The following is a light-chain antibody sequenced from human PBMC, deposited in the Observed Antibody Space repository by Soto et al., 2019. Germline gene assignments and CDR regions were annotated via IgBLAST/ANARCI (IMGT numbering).Light chain of an antibody. Sequence: EIVLTQSPGTLSLSPGERATLSCQASHSVSRTYLAWYQQKPGQAPRLLMYGASDRATGTPGRFSGSGSGTDFTLTISGLEPEDSAVYYCQQFDDSVTFGQGTRLEI. CDR1: HSVSRTY. V-gene: IGKV3-20*01. CDR2: GAS. CDR3: QQFDDSVT. J-gene: IGKJ5*01.